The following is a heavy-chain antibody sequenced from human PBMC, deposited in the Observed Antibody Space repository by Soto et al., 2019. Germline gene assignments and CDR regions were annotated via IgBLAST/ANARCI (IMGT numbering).Heavy chain of an antibody. V-gene: IGHV4-31*03. CDR3: ARDPNGDFFSWYFDL. CDR1: DGSINSGDYF. D-gene: IGHD4-17*01. Sequence: QVQLQESGPGLVKPSQTLSLTCTVSDGSINSGDYFWSWIRQHPGTGLEWIGYIYYSGSTYYNPSLEIRVTISLDTSKNQFSLKLSSVTAADTAVYYCARDPNGDFFSWYFDLWGRGTLVTVSS. CDR2: IYYSGST. J-gene: IGHJ2*01.